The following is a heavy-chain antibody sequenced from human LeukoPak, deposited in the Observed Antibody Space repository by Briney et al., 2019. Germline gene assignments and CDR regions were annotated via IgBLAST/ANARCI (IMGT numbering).Heavy chain of an antibody. CDR2: ISAYNGNT. J-gene: IGHJ5*02. CDR1: GYTFTSYG. V-gene: IGHV1-18*01. CDR3: ARGHEKLVVVVPAANWFDP. Sequence: ASVKVSCKASGYTFTSYGISWVRQAPGQGLEWMGWISAYNGNTNYAQKLQGRVTMTTDTSTSTAYMELRSLRSDDTAVYYCARGHEKLVVVVPAANWFDPWGQGTLVTISS. D-gene: IGHD2-2*01.